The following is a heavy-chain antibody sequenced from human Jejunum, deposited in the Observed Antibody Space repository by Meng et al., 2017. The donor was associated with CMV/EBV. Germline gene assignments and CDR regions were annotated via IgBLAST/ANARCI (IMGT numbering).Heavy chain of an antibody. CDR2: INYSGST. J-gene: IGHJ4*02. V-gene: IGHV4-34*01. CDR1: GGSFSHYY. D-gene: IGHD1-26*01. CDR3: ATSLPDAWELLAY. Sequence: AVLGGSFSHYYWSWIRQPPGKGLEWIGEINYSGSTYYNPSLKSRVTISVDTSKNQFSLNLSSVTAADTAVYYCATSLPDAWELLAYWGQGNLVTVSS.